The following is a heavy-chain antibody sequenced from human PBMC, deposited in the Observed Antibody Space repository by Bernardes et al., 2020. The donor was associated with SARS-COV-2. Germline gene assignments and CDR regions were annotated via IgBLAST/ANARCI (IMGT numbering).Heavy chain of an antibody. J-gene: IGHJ6*02. CDR2: IKQDGSEK. D-gene: IGHD6-13*01. CDR3: ARDSVAAAGNTYYYGMDV. V-gene: IGHV3-7*01. Sequence: GGSLRLSCAASGFTFSSYWMSWVRQAPGKGLEWVANIKQDGSEKYYVDSVKGRFTISRDNAKNSLYLQMNSLRAEDTAVYYCARDSVAAAGNTYYYGMDVWGQGTTVTVSS. CDR1: GFTFSSYW.